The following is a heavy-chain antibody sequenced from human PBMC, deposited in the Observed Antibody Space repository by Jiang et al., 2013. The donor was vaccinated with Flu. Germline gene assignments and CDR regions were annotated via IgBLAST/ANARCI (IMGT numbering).Heavy chain of an antibody. CDR2: DPSDSYT. CDR1: GYSFTSYW. D-gene: IGHD2-2*01. V-gene: IGHV5-10-1*01. Sequence: SCKGSGYSFTSYWIQLGAPDARERPGVDGEIDPSDSYTNYSPSFQGHVTISADKSISTAYLQWSSLKASDTAMYYCARPLSCSSTSCYDAGDYWGQGTLVTVSS. J-gene: IGHJ4*02. CDR3: ARPLSCSSTSCYDAGDY.